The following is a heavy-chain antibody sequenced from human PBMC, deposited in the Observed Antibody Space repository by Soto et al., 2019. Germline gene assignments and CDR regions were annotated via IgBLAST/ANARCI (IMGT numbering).Heavy chain of an antibody. V-gene: IGHV3-49*04. CDR1: GFNFAAYT. CDR2: IRRIAYGGTT. J-gene: IGHJ4*02. Sequence: PGGSLRLSCSASGFNFAAYTMSWVRLTPGKGLEWVGFIRRIAYGGTTDYAASVKGRFTISRDDSRKIVYLQMSRLKIEDTAVYYCSRSLAIDFDSWGQGTLVTVPS. CDR3: SRSLAIDFDS.